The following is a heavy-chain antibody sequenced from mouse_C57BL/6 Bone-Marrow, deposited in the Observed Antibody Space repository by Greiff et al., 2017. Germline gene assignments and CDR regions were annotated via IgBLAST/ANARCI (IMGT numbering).Heavy chain of an antibody. CDR3: ASHYDYDGRKWYFDV. J-gene: IGHJ1*03. D-gene: IGHD2-4*01. CDR2: IDPSDSYT. Sequence: QVQLQQPGAELVRPGTSVKLSCKASGYTFTSYWMHWVKQRPGQGLEWIGVIDPSDSYTNYNQKLKGKATLTVDTSSSTAYMQLSSLTSEDSAVYYCASHYDYDGRKWYFDVWGTGTTVTVSS. CDR1: GYTFTSYW. V-gene: IGHV1-59*01.